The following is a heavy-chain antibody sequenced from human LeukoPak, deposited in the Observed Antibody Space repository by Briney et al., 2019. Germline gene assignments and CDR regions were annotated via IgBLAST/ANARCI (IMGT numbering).Heavy chain of an antibody. D-gene: IGHD5-18*01. CDR2: IIPIFGTA. V-gene: IGHV1-69*05. CDR1: GGTFSSYA. Sequence: ASVKVSCKASGGTFSSYAISWVRQAPGQGLEWMGRIIPIFGTANYAQKFQGRVTITTDESTSTAYMELSSLRSEDTAVYYCARDLARGYSYGLHYMDVWGKGTTVTVSS. CDR3: ARDLARGYSYGLHYMDV. J-gene: IGHJ6*03.